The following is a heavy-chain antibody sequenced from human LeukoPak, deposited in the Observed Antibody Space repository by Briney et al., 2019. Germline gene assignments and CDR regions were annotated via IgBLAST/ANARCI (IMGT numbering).Heavy chain of an antibody. D-gene: IGHD2/OR15-2a*01. J-gene: IGHJ6*02. Sequence: GGSLRLSCAASGFTVSSNYMSWVRQAPGKGLEWVSVIYSGGSTYYADSVKGRFTISRDNSKNTLYLQMNSLRAEDTAVYYCARTTFFPYCYYGMDVWGQGTTVTVSS. CDR2: IYSGGST. V-gene: IGHV3-66*01. CDR1: GFTVSSNY. CDR3: ARTTFFPYCYYGMDV.